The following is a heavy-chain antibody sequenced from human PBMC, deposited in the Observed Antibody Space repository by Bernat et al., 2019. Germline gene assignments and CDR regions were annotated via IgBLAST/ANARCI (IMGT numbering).Heavy chain of an antibody. CDR3: ARAPSVRNPLLD. CDR1: GFTVSSNY. Sequence: EVQLVESGGGLIQPGGSLRLSCAASGFTVSSNYMSWVRQAPGKGLEWVSIIYTGGTTYYADSVKGRFTISRDNSKNTLYLQMNSLRAEDTAVYYCARAPSVRNPLLDWGQGTLVTVSS. D-gene: IGHD1-14*01. CDR2: IYTGGTT. J-gene: IGHJ4*02. V-gene: IGHV3-53*01.